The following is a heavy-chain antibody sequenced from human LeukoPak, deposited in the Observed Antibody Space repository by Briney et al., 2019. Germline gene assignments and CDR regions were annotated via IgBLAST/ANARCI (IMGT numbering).Heavy chain of an antibody. CDR1: GFTFSSYA. J-gene: IGHJ6*02. V-gene: IGHV3-30-3*01. CDR3: ARDEDGMDV. Sequence: GGSLRLSCAASGFTFSSYAMHWVRQAPGKGLEWVAVISYDGSNKYYADSVKGRFTISRDNSKNTLYLQMNSLRAEDTAVYYCARDEDGMDVWGQGTTVTVSS. CDR2: ISYDGSNK.